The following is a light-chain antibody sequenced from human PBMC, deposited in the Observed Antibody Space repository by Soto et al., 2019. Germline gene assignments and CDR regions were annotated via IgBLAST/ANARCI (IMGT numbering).Light chain of an antibody. CDR1: QSISNNY. CDR2: GAS. CDR3: QQYGSSLLT. Sequence: EIVLTQSPGTLSLYPGERATLSCRASQSISNNYLTWYQQKPGQAPRLLIYGASNRATSIPDRFSGSGSGTDFTLTINRLEPEDFAVYYCQQYGSSLLTFGPGTKVDIK. V-gene: IGKV3-20*01. J-gene: IGKJ3*01.